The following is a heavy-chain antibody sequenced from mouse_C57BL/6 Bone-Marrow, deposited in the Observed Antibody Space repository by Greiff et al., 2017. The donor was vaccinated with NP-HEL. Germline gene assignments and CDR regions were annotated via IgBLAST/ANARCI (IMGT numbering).Heavy chain of an antibody. CDR3: ARGLTRYAMDD. V-gene: IGHV14-3*01. CDR2: IDPANGNT. Sequence: EVQWVESVAELVRPGASVKLSCTASGFNIKNTYMHWVKQRPEQGLEWIGRIDPANGNTKYAPKFQGKATITADTSSNPDYLQLSSLTSEDTAIFYCARGLTRYAMDDWGQGTSVTVSS. D-gene: IGHD3-3*01. J-gene: IGHJ4*01. CDR1: GFNIKNTY.